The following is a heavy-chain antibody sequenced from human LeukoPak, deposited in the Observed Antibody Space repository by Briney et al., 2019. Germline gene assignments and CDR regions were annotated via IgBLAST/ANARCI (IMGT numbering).Heavy chain of an antibody. Sequence: ASVKVSCKSSGYTFSDFYMHWVRQAPGQGLEWMGQINPSGSSTTYAQKFQGRVTVIRDTSTSTVYVELSSLRSEDTALYYCVRGIAGDPVAFDIWGHGQWLPSLQ. CDR3: VRGIAGDPVAFDI. J-gene: IGHJ3*02. D-gene: IGHD1-26*01. V-gene: IGHV1-46*01. CDR2: INPSGSST. CDR1: GYTFSDFY.